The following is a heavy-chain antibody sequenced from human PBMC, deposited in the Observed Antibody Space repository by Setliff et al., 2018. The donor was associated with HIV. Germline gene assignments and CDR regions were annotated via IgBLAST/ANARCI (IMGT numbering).Heavy chain of an antibody. CDR3: ARVDDDYVWARTYFDY. D-gene: IGHD3-16*01. CDR1: GFTFSTYW. V-gene: IGHV3-74*01. Sequence: GGSLRLSCAASGFTFSTYWMHWVRQSPGKGLVWVSRINSDGSVTNYADSVKCRFTISRDNAKNTLYLQMSSLRADDTAVYYCARVDDDYVWARTYFDYWGQGSLVTVSS. CDR2: INSDGSVT. J-gene: IGHJ4*02.